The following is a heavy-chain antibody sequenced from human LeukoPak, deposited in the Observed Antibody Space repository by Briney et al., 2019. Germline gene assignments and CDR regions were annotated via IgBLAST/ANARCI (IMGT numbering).Heavy chain of an antibody. CDR2: LIPFFNTT. J-gene: IGHJ5*01. Sequence: ASVKVSFKASGGTFNNYAVSWVRQAPGQGLEWMGKLIPFFNTTYYAQKFQGRVTITADKSTTTAYMELSGLRSEDTAVYYCARADDRSGSYYILEFDSWGQGTLVTVSS. CDR1: GGTFNNYA. V-gene: IGHV1-69*06. CDR3: ARADDRSGSYYILEFDS. D-gene: IGHD3-22*01.